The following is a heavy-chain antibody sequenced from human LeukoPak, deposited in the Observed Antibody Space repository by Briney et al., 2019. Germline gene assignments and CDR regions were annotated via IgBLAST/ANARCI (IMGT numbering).Heavy chain of an antibody. Sequence: GGSLRLSCAASGFTFSSYWMHWVRQAPGKGLVWVSRINSDGSSTGYADSVKGRFTISRDSAKNTLYLQMNSLRAEDTAVYYCAREETWIQLWLSRGFLDYWGQGTLVTVSS. CDR1: GFTFSSYW. J-gene: IGHJ4*02. CDR3: AREETWIQLWLSRGFLDY. V-gene: IGHV3-74*01. CDR2: INSDGSST. D-gene: IGHD5-18*01.